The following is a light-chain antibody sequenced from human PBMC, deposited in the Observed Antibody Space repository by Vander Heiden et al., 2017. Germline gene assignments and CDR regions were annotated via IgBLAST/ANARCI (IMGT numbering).Light chain of an antibody. CDR1: QKVSRN. Sequence: EIVLTQSPATLSVSPGERATLSCRASQKVSRNLAGYQQKPGQAPRLLIYGASTRATGIPARFSGSGSGTEFTLTITSLQSEDFALFYCQQYDNWPRTFGQGTKVEI. J-gene: IGKJ1*01. CDR2: GAS. CDR3: QQYDNWPRT. V-gene: IGKV3-15*01.